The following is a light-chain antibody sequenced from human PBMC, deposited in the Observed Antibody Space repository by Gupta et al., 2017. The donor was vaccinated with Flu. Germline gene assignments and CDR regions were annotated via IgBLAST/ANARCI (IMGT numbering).Light chain of an antibody. CDR2: GAS. CDR1: QRVNTY. V-gene: IGKV3-20*01. J-gene: IGKJ1*01. Sequence: IVLTQSPGTLSLSPGERATLSCWASQRVNTYLAWYQQRPGQAPRLLVYGASSRATGIPVRFSGSGSGTDFTLTISRLEPEDFAVYYCHQNYSSPWTFGQGTKLEIK. CDR3: HQNYSSPWT.